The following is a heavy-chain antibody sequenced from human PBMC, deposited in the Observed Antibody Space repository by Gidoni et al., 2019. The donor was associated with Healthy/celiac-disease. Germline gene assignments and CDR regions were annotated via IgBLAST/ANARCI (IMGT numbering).Heavy chain of an antibody. CDR3: ARAISDSSNQFDY. V-gene: IGHV3-11*06. CDR1: GFTFSDYY. J-gene: IGHJ4*02. CDR2: ISSSSSYT. Sequence: QVQLVASGGGLVKPGGSLSLSCAASGFTFSDYYMSWIRQDPGKGLGCVSYISSSSSYTNYADSVKGRFTISRDNAKNSLYLQMNSLRAEDTAVYYCARAISDSSNQFDYWGQGTLVTVYS. D-gene: IGHD3-22*01.